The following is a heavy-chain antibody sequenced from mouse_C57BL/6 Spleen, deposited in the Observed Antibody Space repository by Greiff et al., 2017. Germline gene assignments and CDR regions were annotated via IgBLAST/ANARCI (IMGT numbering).Heavy chain of an antibody. CDR1: GYTFTDYG. CDR3: TRRLALLRSYYFDY. D-gene: IGHD1-1*01. Sequence: VQLQQSGAELVRPGASVTLSCKASGYTFTDYGMHWVKQTPVHGLEWIGAIYPETGGTAYNQKFKGKAILTADKSSSTAYMELRSLTSEDSAVYYCTRRLALLRSYYFDYWGQGTTLTVSS. J-gene: IGHJ2*01. CDR2: IYPETGGT. V-gene: IGHV1-15*01.